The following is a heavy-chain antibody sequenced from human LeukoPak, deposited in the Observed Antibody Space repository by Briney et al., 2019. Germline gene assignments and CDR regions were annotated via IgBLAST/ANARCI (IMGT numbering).Heavy chain of an antibody. V-gene: IGHV4-31*03. CDR3: ARQQLVRVYYFDY. J-gene: IGHJ4*02. CDR1: GGTISSGGFY. D-gene: IGHD6-13*01. Sequence: SQTLSLTCTVSGGTISSGGFYWSRNPPHPGKGLEWIGYIYYSGSTYYHPFLKSRVTISVDTSKNQFSLKLSSVTAADTAVYYCARQQLVRVYYFDYWGQGTLITVSS. CDR2: IYYSGST.